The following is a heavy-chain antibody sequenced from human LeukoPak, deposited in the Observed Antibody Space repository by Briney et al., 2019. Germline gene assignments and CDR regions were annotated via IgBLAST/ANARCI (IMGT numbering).Heavy chain of an antibody. CDR2: IYHSGST. CDR3: ARDRNPIVGATNFDY. D-gene: IGHD1-26*01. CDR1: GGSISSGGYS. J-gene: IGHJ4*02. Sequence: SETLSLTCAVSGGSISSGGYSWSWIRQPPGKGLEWIGYIYHSGSTYYNPSLKSRVTISVDTSKNQFSLKLSSVTAADTAVYYCARDRNPIVGATNFDYWGQGTLVTVSS. V-gene: IGHV4-30-2*01.